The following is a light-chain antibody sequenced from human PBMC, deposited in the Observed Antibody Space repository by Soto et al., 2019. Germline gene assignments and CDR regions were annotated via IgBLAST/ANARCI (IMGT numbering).Light chain of an antibody. CDR1: QTISSW. V-gene: IGKV1-5*03. J-gene: IGKJ1*01. CDR2: KAS. CDR3: QQYSSYWT. Sequence: DIHMTQSPSTLSGSVGDRVTITCRASQTISSWLALYQQKPGKAPKLLIYKASTLKSGVPSRFSGSGSGTEFTLTISSLQPDDFATYYCQQYSSYWTFAQGTKVDIK.